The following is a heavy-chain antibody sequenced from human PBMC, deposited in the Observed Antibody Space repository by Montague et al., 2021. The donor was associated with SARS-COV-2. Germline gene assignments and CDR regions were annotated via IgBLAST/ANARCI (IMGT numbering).Heavy chain of an antibody. CDR2: CHFRLKWTS. J-gene: IGHJ4*02. D-gene: IGHD4-17*01. V-gene: IGHV6-1*01. Sequence: CAISGDSDGGNNAACNWNKHSPELGFRRLRMCHFRLKWTSDYATSVEGRISIDPDTSKNQFFLHLRSVTPEDTGVYYCVRDTGSAQAGFDAWGQGTLVTVSS. CDR1: GDSDGGNNAA. CDR3: VRDTGSAQAGFDA.